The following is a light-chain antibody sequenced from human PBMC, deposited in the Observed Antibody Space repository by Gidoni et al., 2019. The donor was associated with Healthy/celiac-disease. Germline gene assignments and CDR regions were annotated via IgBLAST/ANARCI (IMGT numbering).Light chain of an antibody. Sequence: DIQMTQSPSSLSASVGDRVTITCQASQDISNYLNWYQQKPGKAPKLLLYDASNLETGVPSRFSGSGSGTDFTFTISSLQPEDIATYYCQQYDNLPRITFGPGTKVDIK. V-gene: IGKV1-33*01. J-gene: IGKJ3*01. CDR1: QDISNY. CDR3: QQYDNLPRIT. CDR2: DAS.